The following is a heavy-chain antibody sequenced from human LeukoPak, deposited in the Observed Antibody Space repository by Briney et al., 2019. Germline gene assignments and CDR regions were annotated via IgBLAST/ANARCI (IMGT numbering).Heavy chain of an antibody. V-gene: IGHV3-23*01. CDR2: ISGSGGST. J-gene: IGHJ4*02. D-gene: IGHD2-15*01. CDR1: GFTFSSYA. Sequence: GGSLRLSCAASGFTFSSYAMSWVRQAPGKGLEWVSAISGSGGSTYYADSVKGRFTISRDNSKNTLYLQMNSLRAEDTAVYYCAKDLTRAPATPDKRATEAAGDYWGQGTLVTVSS. CDR3: AKDLTRAPATPDKRATEAAGDY.